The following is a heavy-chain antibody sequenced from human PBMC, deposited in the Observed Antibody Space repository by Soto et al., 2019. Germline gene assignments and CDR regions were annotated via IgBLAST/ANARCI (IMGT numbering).Heavy chain of an antibody. Sequence: SDTLSLICSVSDDSINSDKYYWGWIRQPPGKGLEWIGSIYYRGNAYYNPSLQTRVTISLDEPKSQFSLKLNSVTAADSAVYFCARLEGLATISYYFDFLGPGALVTVSS. V-gene: IGHV4-39*01. J-gene: IGHJ4*02. CDR3: ARLEGLATISYYFDF. D-gene: IGHD5-12*01. CDR2: IYYRGNA. CDR1: DDSINSDKYY.